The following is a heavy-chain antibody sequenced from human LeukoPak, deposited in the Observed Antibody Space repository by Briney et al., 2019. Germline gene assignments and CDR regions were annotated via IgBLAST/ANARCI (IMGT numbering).Heavy chain of an antibody. V-gene: IGHV1-2*02. J-gene: IGHJ4*02. D-gene: IGHD5-12*01. CDR1: GYTFTGNY. CDR3: ARDSGYDYALDY. Sequence: ASVTVSCKASGYTFTGNYIHWVRQAPGQGFEWMGWINTNTGGTNYVPEFQGRVTMTRDKSISTVYLEVSRLRSDDTAVYYCARDSGYDYALDYWGQGTLVTVSS. CDR2: INTNTGGT.